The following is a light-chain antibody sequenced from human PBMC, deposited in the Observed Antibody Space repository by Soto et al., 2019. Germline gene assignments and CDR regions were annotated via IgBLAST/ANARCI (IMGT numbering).Light chain of an antibody. Sequence: QTVVTQPPSASGTPGQRVTISCSGSSTNIGSNHVHWYQHLPGTAPKLLISDNSQRPSGVPDRFSGSRSGTSASLAISGLRSEDEADYYCTAWDDRLRGWMFGGGTKVTVL. V-gene: IGLV1-47*02. CDR1: STNIGSNH. J-gene: IGLJ3*02. CDR3: TAWDDRLRGWM. CDR2: DNS.